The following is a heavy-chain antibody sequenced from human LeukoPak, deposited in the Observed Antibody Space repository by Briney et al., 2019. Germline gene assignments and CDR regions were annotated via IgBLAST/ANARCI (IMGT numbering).Heavy chain of an antibody. D-gene: IGHD5-18*01. J-gene: IGHJ4*02. CDR3: AKETVGGLGYSYGVDY. CDR1: GFTFSSYA. Sequence: PGGSLRLSCAASGFTFSSYAMSWVRQAPGKGLEWVSAISGSGGSTYYADSVKGRFTISRDNSKNTLYLQMNSLRAEDTAVYYCAKETVGGLGYSYGVDYWGQGTLVTVSS. V-gene: IGHV3-23*01. CDR2: ISGSGGST.